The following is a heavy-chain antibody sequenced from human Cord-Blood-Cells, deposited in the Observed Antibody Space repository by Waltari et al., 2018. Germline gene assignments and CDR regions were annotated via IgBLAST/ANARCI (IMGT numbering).Heavy chain of an antibody. CDR2: INHSRNT. Sequence: QVQLQQWGAGLLKPSETLSLTCAVYGGSFSGYYWSWIRQPPGKGLEWIGEINHSRNTNYNPSLKSRVTISVDTSKNQFSLKLSSVTAADTAVYYCASGNVVVTATTPPFDYWGQGTLVTVSS. J-gene: IGHJ4*02. V-gene: IGHV4-34*01. CDR3: ASGNVVVTATTPPFDY. D-gene: IGHD2-21*02. CDR1: GGSFSGYY.